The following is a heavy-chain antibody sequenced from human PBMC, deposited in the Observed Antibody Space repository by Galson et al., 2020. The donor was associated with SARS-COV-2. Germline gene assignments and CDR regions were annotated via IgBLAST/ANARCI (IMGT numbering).Heavy chain of an antibody. CDR3: VRHLYYGMAV. CDR2: LYNSGST. CDR1: GFSVSSSS. V-gene: IGHV3-66*04. Sequence: GGSLRLSCAASGFSVSSSSISWVRQPPGKGREWVSVLYNSGSTYSAHSVKGRFTISRDNSTNTLRLQTNTLTREETAVYFCVRHLYYGMAVWGQGTTGIVAS. J-gene: IGHJ6*02.